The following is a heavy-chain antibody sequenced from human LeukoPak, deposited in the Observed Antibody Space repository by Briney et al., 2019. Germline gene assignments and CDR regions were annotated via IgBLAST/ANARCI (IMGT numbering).Heavy chain of an antibody. CDR2: ISSGGATI. J-gene: IGHJ6*02. CDR1: GFTFSDYH. D-gene: IGHD3-3*01. CDR3: ARQESLGLFEWRTATHPMDV. V-gene: IGHV3-11*01. Sequence: GGSLRLSCVASGFTFSDYHMRWIRQAPGKGLECLSYISSGGATIHYADSVKGRLTISRDNAKNSLFLQLTSLRVEDTAVYFCARQESLGLFEWRTATHPMDVWGQGTTVIVSS.